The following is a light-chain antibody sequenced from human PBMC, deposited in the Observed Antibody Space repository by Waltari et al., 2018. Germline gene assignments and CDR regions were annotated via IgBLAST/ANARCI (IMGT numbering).Light chain of an antibody. CDR1: QDVGSL. CDR3: QQAHTFPFT. CDR2: SAS. V-gene: IGKV1-12*01. J-gene: IGKJ2*01. Sequence: DIQMTQSPSSVSASVGDRVTITCRASQDVGSLLAWYQQKPGKAPRLLIYSASILQSGVPSRFSGSGSGTEYTLTISSLQPEDCAIYCCQQAHTFPFTFGQGTKLEIK.